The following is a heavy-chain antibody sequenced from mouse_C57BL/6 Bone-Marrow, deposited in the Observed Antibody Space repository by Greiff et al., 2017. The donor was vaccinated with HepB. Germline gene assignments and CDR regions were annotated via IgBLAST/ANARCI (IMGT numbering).Heavy chain of an antibody. Sequence: QVQLQQSGAELVRPGTSVKVSCKASGYAFTNYLIERVKQRPGQGLEWIGVINPGSGGTNYNEKFKGKATLTAAKSSSTAYMQRSSLTSEDSAVYFCASGDYYGSSLDYWGQGTTLTVSS. V-gene: IGHV1-54*01. J-gene: IGHJ2*01. CDR3: ASGDYYGSSLDY. CDR1: GYAFTNYL. D-gene: IGHD1-1*01. CDR2: INPGSGGT.